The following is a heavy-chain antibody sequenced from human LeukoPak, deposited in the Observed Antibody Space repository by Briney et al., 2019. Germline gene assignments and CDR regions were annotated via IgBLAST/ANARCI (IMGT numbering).Heavy chain of an antibody. V-gene: IGHV5-51*01. CDR3: ARSLGVGATPDAFDI. D-gene: IGHD1-26*01. Sequence: GESLKISCKGSGYSFTTYWIGWVRQMPGKGLEWMGIIYPGDSDTRYSPSFQGQVTISADKSISTAYLQWSSLKASDTAMYYCARSLGVGATPDAFDIWGQGTMVTVSS. CDR1: GYSFTTYW. CDR2: IYPGDSDT. J-gene: IGHJ3*02.